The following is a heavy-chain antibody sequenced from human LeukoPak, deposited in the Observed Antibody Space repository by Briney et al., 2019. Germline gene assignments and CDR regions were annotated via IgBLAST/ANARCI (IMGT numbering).Heavy chain of an antibody. J-gene: IGHJ4*02. CDR2: IYPGDSDP. CDR3: ARHSSDMDFDY. V-gene: IGHV5-51*01. Sequence: GESLKISGKGSGYGFSSYRIGWVRQMPGKGLEWMGIIYPGDSDPRYSPSFQGQVTISADKSISSAYLQWSSLKASDTAMYYCARHSSDMDFDYWGQGTLVTVSS. CDR1: GYGFSSYR.